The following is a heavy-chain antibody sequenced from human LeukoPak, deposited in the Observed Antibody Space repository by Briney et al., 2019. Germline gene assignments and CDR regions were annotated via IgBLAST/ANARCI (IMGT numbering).Heavy chain of an antibody. CDR3: ARSYYGGY. CDR2: LGRTGEYK. CDR1: GFTFSGYS. D-gene: IGHD3-22*01. Sequence: GGSLRLSCAASGFTFSGYSMSWVRQAPGKGLEWVAGLGRTGEYKYYADSVKGRFTISRDNAKNSLYLQMNSLRAEDTAVYYCARSYYGGYWGQGTLVTVSS. J-gene: IGHJ4*02. V-gene: IGHV3-21*01.